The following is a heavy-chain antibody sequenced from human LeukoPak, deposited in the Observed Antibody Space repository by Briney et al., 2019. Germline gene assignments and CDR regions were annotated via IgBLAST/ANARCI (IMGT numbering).Heavy chain of an antibody. D-gene: IGHD2-15*01. V-gene: IGHV5-51*01. J-gene: IGHJ6*03. Sequence: GESLKISCKGSGYSFTSYWIGWVRQMPGKGLEWMGIIYPGDSDTRYSPSFQGQVTTSADKSISTAYLQWSSLKASDTAMYYCARTTARVVVVVGYYYMDVWGKGTTVTVSS. CDR3: ARTTARVVVVVGYYYMDV. CDR1: GYSFTSYW. CDR2: IYPGDSDT.